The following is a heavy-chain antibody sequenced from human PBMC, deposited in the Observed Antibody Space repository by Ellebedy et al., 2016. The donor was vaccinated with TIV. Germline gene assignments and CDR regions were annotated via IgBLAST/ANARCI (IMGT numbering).Heavy chain of an antibody. CDR1: GFTFRSYA. CDR3: ARDSRGRWTPFDH. Sequence: PGGSLRLSCAASGFTFRSYAMHWVRQSPGKGLEWMAFIWYDGTDESYAESVEGRFSISRDNSKNTLYLHMKSLRAEDTAIYYCARDSRGRWTPFDHWGQGTVVAVSS. D-gene: IGHD4-23*01. V-gene: IGHV3-33*08. CDR2: IWYDGTDE. J-gene: IGHJ4*02.